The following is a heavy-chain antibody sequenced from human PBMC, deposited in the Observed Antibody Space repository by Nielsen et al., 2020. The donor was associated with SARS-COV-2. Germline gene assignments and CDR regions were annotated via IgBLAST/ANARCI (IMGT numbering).Heavy chain of an antibody. J-gene: IGHJ6*02. Sequence: SETLSLTCTVSGDSISSSSSYWGWIRQPPGKGLEWIGSIYYSGITYYNPSLKSRVTISVDTSKNQFSLKLRSATAADTAVYYCARQTGTSWGMDVWGQGTTVTVSS. CDR1: GDSISSSSSY. CDR3: ARQTGTSWGMDV. D-gene: IGHD2-2*01. CDR2: IYYSGIT. V-gene: IGHV4-39*01.